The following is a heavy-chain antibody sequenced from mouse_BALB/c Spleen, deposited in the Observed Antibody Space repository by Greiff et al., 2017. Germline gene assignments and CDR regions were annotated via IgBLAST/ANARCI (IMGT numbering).Heavy chain of an antibody. CDR1: GYSITSGYY. CDR3: ARKGDYYGSSFAY. Sequence: EVQLQESGPGLVKPSQSLSLTCSVTGYSITSGYYWNWIRQFPGNKLEWMGYISYDGSNNYNPSLKNRISITRDTSKNQFFLKLNSVTTEDTATYYCARKGDYYGSSFAYWGRGTLVTVSA. V-gene: IGHV3-6*02. J-gene: IGHJ3*01. D-gene: IGHD1-1*01. CDR2: ISYDGSN.